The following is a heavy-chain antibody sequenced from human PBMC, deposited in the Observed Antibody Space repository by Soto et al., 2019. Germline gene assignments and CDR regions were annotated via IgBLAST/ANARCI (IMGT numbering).Heavy chain of an antibody. CDR2: IYYSGST. D-gene: IGHD5-12*01. CDR1: GGSISSSSYY. Sequence: QLQLQESGPGLVKPSETLSLTCTVSGGSISSSSYYWGWIRQPPGKGLEWIGSIYYSGSTYYNPSLQSRVTISVDTSKNQFSLKLSSVTAADTAVYYCARQQAIVATIGYFDYWGQGTLVTVSS. CDR3: ARQQAIVATIGYFDY. J-gene: IGHJ4*02. V-gene: IGHV4-39*01.